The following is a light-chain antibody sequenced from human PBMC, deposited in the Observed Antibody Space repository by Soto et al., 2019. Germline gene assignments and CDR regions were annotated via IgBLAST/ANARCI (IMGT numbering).Light chain of an antibody. CDR2: AAS. J-gene: IGKJ1*01. Sequence: DIQMTQSPSSLSASVGDGVTITCRASQSISSYVSWYQQKPGKAPKLLIYAASRLQSGVPSRFSGSRSGTDFTLTISSLQPEDFATYDCQQGYSRVTFGQGTKVEIK. V-gene: IGKV1-39*01. CDR1: QSISSY. CDR3: QQGYSRVT.